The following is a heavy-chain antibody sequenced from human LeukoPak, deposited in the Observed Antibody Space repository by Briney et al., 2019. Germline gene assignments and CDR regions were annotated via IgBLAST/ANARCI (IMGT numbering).Heavy chain of an antibody. J-gene: IGHJ3*02. CDR1: GGSISSYY. Sequence: RPSETLSLTCTVSGGSISSYYWSWIRQPAGKGLEWIGRIYTSGSTNYNPSLKSRVTMSVDTSKNQFSLKLSSVTAADTAVYYCARDSATVGVGATTEHDAFDIWGQGTMVTVSS. D-gene: IGHD1-26*01. V-gene: IGHV4-4*07. CDR3: ARDSATVGVGATTEHDAFDI. CDR2: IYTSGST.